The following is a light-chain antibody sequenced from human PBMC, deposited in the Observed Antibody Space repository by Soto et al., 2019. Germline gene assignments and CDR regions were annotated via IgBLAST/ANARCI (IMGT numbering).Light chain of an antibody. V-gene: IGLV1-47*01. Sequence: QSVLTQPPSASGTAGQRVTISCSGSSSNIGSNYVYWYQQLPGTAPKLLIYRNNQRPSGVPDRFSDSKSGTSASLAISGLRSEDEADYYCAAWDDSLSGPVFGGGTTLTVL. CDR2: RNN. J-gene: IGLJ2*01. CDR1: SSNIGSNY. CDR3: AAWDDSLSGPV.